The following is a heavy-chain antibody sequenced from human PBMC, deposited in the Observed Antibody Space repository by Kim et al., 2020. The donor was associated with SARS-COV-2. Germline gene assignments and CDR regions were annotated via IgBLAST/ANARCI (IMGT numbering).Heavy chain of an antibody. V-gene: IGHV3-30*07. CDR3: ARGEYYDFWSGYYCDY. D-gene: IGHD3-3*01. Sequence: DSVKGRFTISRDNSKNPLYLQMNSLRAEDTAVYYCARGEYYDFWSGYYCDYWGQGTLVTVSS. J-gene: IGHJ4*02.